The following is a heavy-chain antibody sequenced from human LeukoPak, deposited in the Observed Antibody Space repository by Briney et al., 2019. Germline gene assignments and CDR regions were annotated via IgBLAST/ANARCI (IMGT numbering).Heavy chain of an antibody. CDR1: GGSMSSYY. D-gene: IGHD1-7*01. Sequence: SETLSLTCTVSGGSMSSYYWSWVRQPPGKGLEWIGYVHHTGSADYNPSLKSRVSISLDMSKSQFSLMLTSATAADTAIYYCARDSWDYIAMDVWGPGTTVTVSS. V-gene: IGHV4-59*01. CDR3: ARDSWDYIAMDV. CDR2: VHHTGSA. J-gene: IGHJ6*02.